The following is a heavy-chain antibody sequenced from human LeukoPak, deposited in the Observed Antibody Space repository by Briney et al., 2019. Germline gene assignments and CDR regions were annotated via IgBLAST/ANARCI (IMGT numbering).Heavy chain of an antibody. J-gene: IGHJ5*02. CDR2: SSDDGGSA. V-gene: IGHV3-23*01. Sequence: GGSLRLSCAGYGFTFRRYAMSWVRQAPGKGLEWVASSSDDGGSAYYADSVKGRFTISRDNSKNTLYLQMNSLRAEDTAVYYCATLYGSGSYKGWFDPWGQGTLVTVSS. D-gene: IGHD3-10*01. CDR3: ATLYGSGSYKGWFDP. CDR1: GFTFRRYA.